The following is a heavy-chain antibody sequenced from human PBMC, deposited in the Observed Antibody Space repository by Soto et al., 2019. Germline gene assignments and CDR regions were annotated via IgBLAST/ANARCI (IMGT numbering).Heavy chain of an antibody. V-gene: IGHV3-30*02. J-gene: IGHJ4*02. Sequence: VGSLRLSGVGSGFIFSNNGMHWVRQTPGKGLEWVAFMSYDGSDTFYADSVKGRFTISRDNSKSTLFLHMSNLRAEDTAMYYCTIVRVADSALDHWGQGTLVTVSS. CDR3: TIVRVADSALDH. CDR1: GFIFSNNG. D-gene: IGHD3-10*02. CDR2: MSYDGSDT.